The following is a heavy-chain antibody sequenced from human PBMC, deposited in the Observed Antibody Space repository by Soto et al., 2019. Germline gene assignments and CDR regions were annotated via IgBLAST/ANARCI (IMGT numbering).Heavy chain of an antibody. CDR3: ARAVSEGAYSSGWYKDY. CDR2: IYYSGST. CDR1: GGSISSGDYY. Sequence: SETLSLTCTVSGGSISSGDYYWSWIRQPPGKGLEWIGYIYYSGSTYYNPSLKSRVTISVDTSKNQFSLKLSSVTAADTAVYYWARAVSEGAYSSGWYKDYWGQGTLVTVSS. D-gene: IGHD6-19*01. J-gene: IGHJ4*02. V-gene: IGHV4-30-4*01.